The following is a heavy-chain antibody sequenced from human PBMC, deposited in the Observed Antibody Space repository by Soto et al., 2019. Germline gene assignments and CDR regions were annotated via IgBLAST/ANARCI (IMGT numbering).Heavy chain of an antibody. Sequence: QVQLVESGGGVVQPGRSLRLSCAASGFTFSSYGMRWVRQAPGKGLEWVAVISYDGSNKYYADSVKGRFTISRDNSKNTLYLQMNSLRAEDTAVYYCAKGGSYYYDYWGQGTLVTVSS. D-gene: IGHD1-26*01. J-gene: IGHJ4*02. CDR2: ISYDGSNK. CDR3: AKGGSYYYDY. CDR1: GFTFSSYG. V-gene: IGHV3-30*18.